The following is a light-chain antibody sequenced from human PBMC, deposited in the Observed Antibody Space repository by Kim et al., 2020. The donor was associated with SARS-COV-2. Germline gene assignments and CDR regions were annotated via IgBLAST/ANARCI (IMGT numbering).Light chain of an antibody. CDR1: QSINSW. CDR3: QQYDSYSPYG. Sequence: DIQMTQSPSTLSASVGDSVTITCRASQSINSWLAWYQQKPGKAPKLMIYKTSTLESGVPSRFSGSGSGTEFTLTISSLHPDDFATFYCQQYDSYSPYGFGQGTK. V-gene: IGKV1-5*03. CDR2: KTS. J-gene: IGKJ2*03.